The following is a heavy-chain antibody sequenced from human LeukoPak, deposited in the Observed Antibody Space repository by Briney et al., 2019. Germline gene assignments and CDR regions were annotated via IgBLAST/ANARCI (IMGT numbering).Heavy chain of an antibody. CDR3: ARGDSGRYYFDY. CDR2: ISSTRSTI. D-gene: IGHD1-26*01. CDR1: GFTFSSYE. J-gene: IGHJ4*02. V-gene: IGHV3-48*03. Sequence: GGSVTLACAASGFTFSSYEMNWVRQAPGKGLEWVSYISSTRSTIYYAESVKCRFTISRDNAKKSLYLQMNSLRAEDTAVYYCARGDSGRYYFDYWGEGT.